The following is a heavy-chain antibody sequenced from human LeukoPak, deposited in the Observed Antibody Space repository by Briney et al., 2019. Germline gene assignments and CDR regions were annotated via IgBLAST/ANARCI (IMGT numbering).Heavy chain of an antibody. CDR3: ARERGAYCSGGSCYSRNWFDP. V-gene: IGHV3-74*01. CDR2: INSDGSST. J-gene: IGHJ5*02. CDR1: GFTFSSYW. D-gene: IGHD2-15*01. Sequence: GGSLRLSCAASGFTFSSYWMHWVRQAPGKGLVWVSRINSDGSSTSYADSVKGRFTISRDNAKNTLYLQMNSMRAEDTAVYYCARERGAYCSGGSCYSRNWFDPWGQGTLVTVSS.